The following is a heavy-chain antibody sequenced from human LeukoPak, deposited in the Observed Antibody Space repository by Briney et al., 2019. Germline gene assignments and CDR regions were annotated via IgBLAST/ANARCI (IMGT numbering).Heavy chain of an antibody. D-gene: IGHD1-26*01. CDR3: ATRWELDAFDI. V-gene: IGHV3-23*01. CDR2: INVSGGST. CDR1: GFTFSNYA. Sequence: GGSLRLSCAASGFTFSNYAMSWVRQAPGKGLEWVSGINVSGGSTFYADSVRGRFTISRDNSKNTLYLQMNSLRAEDTAVYYCATRWELDAFDIWGQGTMVTVSS. J-gene: IGHJ3*02.